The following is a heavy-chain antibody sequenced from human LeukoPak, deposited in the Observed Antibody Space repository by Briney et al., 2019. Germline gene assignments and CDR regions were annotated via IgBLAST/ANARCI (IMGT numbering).Heavy chain of an antibody. Sequence: GGSLRLSCAASGFTFSSYGMTWVRQAPGKGLEWVSGISGSGGSRFYTDSVKGRFTISRDNSKNTLYLQMNSLRAEDTAVYYCAKLREWELPDLFDYWGQGTLVTVSS. CDR1: GFTFSSYG. D-gene: IGHD1-26*01. CDR2: ISGSGGSR. CDR3: AKLREWELPDLFDY. J-gene: IGHJ4*02. V-gene: IGHV3-23*01.